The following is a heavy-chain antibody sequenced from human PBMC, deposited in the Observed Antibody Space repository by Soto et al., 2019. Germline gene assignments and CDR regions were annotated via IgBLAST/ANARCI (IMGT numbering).Heavy chain of an antibody. D-gene: IGHD3-10*02. Sequence: GESLKISCKGSGYSFTSYWIGWVRQMPGKGLEWMGIIYPGDSDTRYSPSFQGRVTISADKSISTACLQWSSLKASDTAMYYCAGHVPGVSTFDAFDIWGQGTMVTVSS. CDR1: GYSFTSYW. J-gene: IGHJ3*02. V-gene: IGHV5-51*01. CDR2: IYPGDSDT. CDR3: AGHVPGVSTFDAFDI.